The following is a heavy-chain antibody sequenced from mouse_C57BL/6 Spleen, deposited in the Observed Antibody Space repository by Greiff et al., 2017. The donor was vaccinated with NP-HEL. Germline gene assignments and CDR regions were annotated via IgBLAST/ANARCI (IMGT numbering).Heavy chain of an antibody. CDR2: ISSGSSTI. V-gene: IGHV5-17*01. J-gene: IGHJ4*01. D-gene: IGHD1-1*01. CDR1: GFTFSDYG. Sequence: EVHLVESGGGLVKPGGSLKLSCAASGFTFSDYGMHWVRQAPEKGLEWVAYISSGSSTIYYADTVKGRFTISRDNAKNTLFLQMTSLRSEDTAMYYCARDYGSLYAVDYWGQGTSVTVSS. CDR3: ARDYGSLYAVDY.